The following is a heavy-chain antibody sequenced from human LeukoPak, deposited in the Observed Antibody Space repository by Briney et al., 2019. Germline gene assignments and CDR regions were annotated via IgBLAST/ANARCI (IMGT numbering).Heavy chain of an antibody. CDR1: GYTLTELS. CDR2: FDPEDGET. J-gene: IGHJ4*02. CDR3: ATQLALYDSYCSSTSCYALGY. D-gene: IGHD2-2*01. V-gene: IGHV1-24*01. Sequence: ASVKVSCKVSGYTLTELSMHWVRQAPGKGLEWRGGFDPEDGETIYAQKFQGRVTMTEDTSTDTAYMELSSLRPEDTAVYYCATQLALYDSYCSSTSCYALGYWGQGTLVTVSS.